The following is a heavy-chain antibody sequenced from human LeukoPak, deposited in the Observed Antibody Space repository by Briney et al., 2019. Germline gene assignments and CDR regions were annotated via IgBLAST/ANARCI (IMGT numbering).Heavy chain of an antibody. CDR1: GFTFSSYG. V-gene: IGHV3-33*01. Sequence: GRSLRLSCAASGFTFSSYGMHWVRQAPGKGLEWVAVIWYDGSNKYYADSVKGRFTISRDNSKNTLYLQMNSLRAEDTAVYYCARDRGSSKAFDIWGQGTMVTVSS. J-gene: IGHJ3*02. CDR3: ARDRGSSKAFDI. D-gene: IGHD6-6*01. CDR2: IWYDGSNK.